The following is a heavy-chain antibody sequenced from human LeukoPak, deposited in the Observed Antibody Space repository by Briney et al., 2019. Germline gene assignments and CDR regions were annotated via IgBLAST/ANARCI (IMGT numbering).Heavy chain of an antibody. CDR1: GYTFTSYY. CDR3: ARDFAVDYFDY. D-gene: IGHD3-3*01. Sequence: ASVTVSCTASGYTFTSYYMHWVRQAPGQGLEWMGIINPSGGSTSYAQKFQGRVTMTRDTSTSTVYMELSSLGSEDTAVYYCARDFAVDYFDYWGQGTLVTVSS. CDR2: INPSGGST. J-gene: IGHJ4*02. V-gene: IGHV1-46*01.